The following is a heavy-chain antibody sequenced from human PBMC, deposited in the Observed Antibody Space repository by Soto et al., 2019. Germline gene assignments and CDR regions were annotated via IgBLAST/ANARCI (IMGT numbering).Heavy chain of an antibody. CDR2: TYYRSKWYN. D-gene: IGHD2-2*02. CDR1: GDSVSSNSAT. V-gene: IGHV6-1*01. J-gene: IGHJ6*02. CDR3: ARAAFSSSRCNIWRTDYGMDV. Sequence: RSQTLSLTCAISGDSVSSNSATWNWIRQSPSRALEWLGRTYYRSKWYNDYAVSVKSRITINPDTSKNQFSLQLNSVTPEDTAVDYCARAAFSSSRCNIWRTDYGMDVRGQRTTVTVSS.